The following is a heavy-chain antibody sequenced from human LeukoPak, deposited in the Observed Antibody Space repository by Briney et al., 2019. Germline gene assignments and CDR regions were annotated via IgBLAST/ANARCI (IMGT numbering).Heavy chain of an antibody. Sequence: GVSLRLSCAASGFTFSSYWMSWVRQAPGKGLEWVANIKQDGSEKYYVDSVKGRFTISRDNAKNSLYLQMNSLRAEDTAVYYCARGSGSYYLLYNWFDPWGQGTLVTVSS. D-gene: IGHD3-10*01. CDR2: IKQDGSEK. V-gene: IGHV3-7*03. CDR3: ARGSGSYYLLYNWFDP. CDR1: GFTFSSYW. J-gene: IGHJ5*02.